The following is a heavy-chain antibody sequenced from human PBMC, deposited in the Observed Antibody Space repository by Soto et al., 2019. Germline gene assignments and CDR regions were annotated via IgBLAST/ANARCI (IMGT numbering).Heavy chain of an antibody. Sequence: GASVKVSCKASGGTFSSYAISWVRQAPGQGLEWMGGIIPIFGTANYAQKFQGRVTITADESTSTAYMELSSLRSEDTAVYYCAREVLHGDYNYYYYGMDVWGQGTTVTVSS. CDR2: IIPIFGTA. V-gene: IGHV1-69*13. J-gene: IGHJ6*02. CDR1: GGTFSSYA. CDR3: AREVLHGDYNYYYYGMDV. D-gene: IGHD4-17*01.